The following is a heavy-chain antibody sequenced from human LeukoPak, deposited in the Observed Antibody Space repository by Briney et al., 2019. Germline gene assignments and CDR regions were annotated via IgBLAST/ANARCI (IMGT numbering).Heavy chain of an antibody. CDR2: IRYDGSNK. V-gene: IGHV3-30*02. Sequence: GGSLRLSCAASGFTFSSYGMHWVRQAPGKGLEWVAFIRYDGSNKYYADSVKGRFTISRDNSKNTLYLQMNSLRAEDTAVYYCAKGSPYYDILTGYSDLDYWGQGTLVTVSS. CDR1: GFTFSSYG. CDR3: AKGSPYYDILTGYSDLDY. D-gene: IGHD3-9*01. J-gene: IGHJ4*02.